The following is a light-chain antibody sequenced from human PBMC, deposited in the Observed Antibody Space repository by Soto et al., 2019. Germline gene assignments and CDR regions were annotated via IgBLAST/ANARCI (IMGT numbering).Light chain of an antibody. V-gene: IGLV2-14*01. J-gene: IGLJ3*02. Sequence: QSVLTQPASVSGSPGQSVTISCTGTSSDVGGYNYVSWYQQHPGKAPKVMIYDVSNRPSGVSIRFSGSKSGNTASLTISGLQDEDEGDYYCSSYTSSRTPWVFGGGTKLTVL. CDR1: SSDVGGYNY. CDR2: DVS. CDR3: SSYTSSRTPWV.